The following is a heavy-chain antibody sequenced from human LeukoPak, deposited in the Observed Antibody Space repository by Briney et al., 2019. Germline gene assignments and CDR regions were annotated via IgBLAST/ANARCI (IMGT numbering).Heavy chain of an antibody. CDR3: ARERGYRYGSLDY. J-gene: IGHJ4*02. CDR2: IWYDGSIR. CDR1: GFTFRNYG. V-gene: IGHV3-33*01. Sequence: PGTSLRVSCAASGFTFRNYGMHWVRQAPGKGLEWVAVIWYDGSIRYYADSVKGRFTISRDNSKNTLSLQMNSQRADDTAVYYCARERGYRYGSLDYWGQGTLVTVSS. D-gene: IGHD5-18*01.